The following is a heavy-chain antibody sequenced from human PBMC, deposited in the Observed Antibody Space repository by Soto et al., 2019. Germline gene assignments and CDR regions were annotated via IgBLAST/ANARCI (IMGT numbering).Heavy chain of an antibody. D-gene: IGHD1-26*01. CDR3: AREGDARWLDS. V-gene: IGHV3-72*01. CDR2: LKDRSQNYAT. J-gene: IGHJ5*01. Sequence: EVQLVESGGGLVQPGGSARLSCAASGFSVSGWYMDWVRQAPGKGLEWVARLKDRSQNYATEYAASVKGRFTVSRHASQNSMYLQMNCLKIEDTAVYYCAREGDARWLDSWGQGTLVTVS. CDR1: GFSVSGWY.